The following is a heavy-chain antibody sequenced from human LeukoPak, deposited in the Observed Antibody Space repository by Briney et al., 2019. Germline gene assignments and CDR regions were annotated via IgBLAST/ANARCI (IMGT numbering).Heavy chain of an antibody. J-gene: IGHJ4*02. CDR1: GFTFSSYS. CDR2: ISSSSSYI. CDR3: ARDRIAARQLADY. Sequence: PGGSLRLSCAVSGFTFSSYSMNWVRQAPGKGLEWVSSISSSSSYIYYADSVKGRFTISRDNAKNSLYLQMNSLRAEDTAVYYCARDRIAARQLADYWGQGTLVTVSS. D-gene: IGHD6-6*01. V-gene: IGHV3-21*01.